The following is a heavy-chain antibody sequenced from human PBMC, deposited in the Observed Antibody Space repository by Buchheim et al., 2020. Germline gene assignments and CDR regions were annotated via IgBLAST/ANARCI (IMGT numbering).Heavy chain of an antibody. Sequence: EVQLLESGGGLVQPGGSLRLSCTASGFTFSSYAMSWVRQAPGKGLEWVSSISGSSGSTYYADSVKGRFTISRDNSKTTLYLQMNSLRAEDTAVYYCAKAGEHYYGSGSYYKGGGSWGQGTL. CDR3: AKAGEHYYGSGSYYKGGGS. J-gene: IGHJ5*02. CDR1: GFTFSSYA. V-gene: IGHV3-23*01. D-gene: IGHD3-10*01. CDR2: ISGSSGST.